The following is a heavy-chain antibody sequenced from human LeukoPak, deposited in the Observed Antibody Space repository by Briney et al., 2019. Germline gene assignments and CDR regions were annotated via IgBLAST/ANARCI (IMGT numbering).Heavy chain of an antibody. D-gene: IGHD6-6*01. V-gene: IGHV3-48*02. J-gene: IGHJ2*01. Sequence: GGSLRLSCAASGFTFSGLSMNWVRQAPGKGLEWVSYISSSSSTIYYADSVKGRFAISRDNAKNSLYLQMNSLRDEDTAVYYCARDQKYSSPWYRVGYFDLWGRGTLVTVSS. CDR3: ARDQKYSSPWYRVGYFDL. CDR2: ISSSSSTI. CDR1: GFTFSGLS.